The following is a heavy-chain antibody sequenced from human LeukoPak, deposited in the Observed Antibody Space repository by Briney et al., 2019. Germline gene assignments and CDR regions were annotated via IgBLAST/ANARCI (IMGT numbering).Heavy chain of an antibody. V-gene: IGHV4-61*08. CDR3: AREVVVASYYFDS. Sequence: SETLSLTCTVSGGSVSRGGFYWSWIRQPPGKELEWIGYIYYSGTTNYNPSLKSRVTISLDTSKNQFSLKLRSVAAADTAVYYCAREVVVASYYFDSWGQGILVPVSS. CDR2: IYYSGTT. CDR1: GGSVSRGGFY. J-gene: IGHJ4*02. D-gene: IGHD2-15*01.